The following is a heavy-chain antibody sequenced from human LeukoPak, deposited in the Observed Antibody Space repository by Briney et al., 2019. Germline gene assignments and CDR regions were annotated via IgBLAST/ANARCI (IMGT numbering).Heavy chain of an antibody. D-gene: IGHD6-13*01. CDR3: AGDSSTRAAGC. CDR2: IYYRGIT. CDR1: GGAISTYY. V-gene: IGHV4-59*01. Sequence: SETLSLTCTVSGGAISTYYWSWIRQPPGKGLEWLGYIYYRGITDYNPSLKSRLTISIDTSKNQFSLRLNSVTAADTAVYYCAGDSSTRAAGCWGQGISVTVSS. J-gene: IGHJ4*02.